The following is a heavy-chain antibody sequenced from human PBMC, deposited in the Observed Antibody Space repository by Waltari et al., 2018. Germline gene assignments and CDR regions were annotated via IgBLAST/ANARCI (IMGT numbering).Heavy chain of an antibody. Sequence: GGLVQPGRSLRLSCAASGFTFDDYAMHWVRQAPGKGLEWVSGISWNSGSIGYADSVKGRFTISRDNAKNSLYLQMNSLRAEDTALYYCAKDGSSEWELPDYWGQGTLVTVSS. CDR1: GFTFDDYA. CDR3: AKDGSSEWELPDY. D-gene: IGHD1-26*01. CDR2: ISWNSGSI. J-gene: IGHJ4*02. V-gene: IGHV3-9*01.